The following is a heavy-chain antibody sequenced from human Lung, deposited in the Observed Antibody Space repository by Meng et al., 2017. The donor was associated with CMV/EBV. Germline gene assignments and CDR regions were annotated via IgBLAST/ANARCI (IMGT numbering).Heavy chain of an antibody. CDR3: AKVRGYCSSTSCSPLHY. CDR1: GFTFSSYA. Sequence: GGSLRLSCAASGFTFSSYAMSWVRQAPGKGLEWVSVIYSGGSSTYYADSVKGRFTISRDNSKNTLYLQMNSLRAEDTAVYYCAKVRGYCSSTSCSPLHYWXQGNXVTVDS. J-gene: IGHJ4*02. V-gene: IGHV3-23*03. D-gene: IGHD2-2*01. CDR2: IYSGGSST.